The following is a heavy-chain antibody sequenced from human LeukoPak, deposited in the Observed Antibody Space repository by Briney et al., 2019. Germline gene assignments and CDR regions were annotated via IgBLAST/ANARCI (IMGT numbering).Heavy chain of an antibody. CDR2: ISWNSGSI. CDR3: AKGDSSSRDFDY. CDR1: GFTFDDYA. D-gene: IGHD6-6*01. Sequence: QPGGSLRLSCAASGFTFDDYAMHWVRQAPGKGLEWVSGISWNSGSIGYADSVKGRFTISRDNAKNSLYLQMNSLRAEDTVLYYCAKGDSSSRDFDYWGQGTLVTVSS. J-gene: IGHJ4*02. V-gene: IGHV3-9*01.